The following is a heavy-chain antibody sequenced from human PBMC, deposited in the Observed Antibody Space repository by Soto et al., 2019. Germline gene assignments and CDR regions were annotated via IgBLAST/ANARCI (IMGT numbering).Heavy chain of an antibody. V-gene: IGHV2-70*13. CDR3: AQSPSSVGKFES. D-gene: IGHD2-15*01. CDR1: GFSLSTSGMC. J-gene: IGHJ4*02. Sequence: SGPTLVNPTQTLTLTCTFSGFSLSTSGMCVSWIRQPPGKALEWLALIDWDDDKYYSTSLKTRLTISQDTSKNHVVLTMTNMDPVDTGTYYCAQSPSSVGKFESWGKGIPVTVSS. CDR2: IDWDDDK.